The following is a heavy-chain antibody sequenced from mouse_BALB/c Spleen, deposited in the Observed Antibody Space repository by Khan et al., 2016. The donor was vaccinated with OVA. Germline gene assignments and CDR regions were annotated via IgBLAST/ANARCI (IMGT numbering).Heavy chain of an antibody. CDR2: IWGDGNT. CDR3: AKDRGYYAVDY. V-gene: IGHV2-3*01. Sequence: QVQLKQSGPGLVVPSQSLSITCTVSGFSLTSYGVSWVRQPPGKGLEWLGVIWGDGNTNFHSALRSRLSISKDNSKSQVFLKLNSLQTDDTATYYCAKDRGYYAVDYWGQGTSVTVSS. J-gene: IGHJ4*01. CDR1: GFSLTSYG.